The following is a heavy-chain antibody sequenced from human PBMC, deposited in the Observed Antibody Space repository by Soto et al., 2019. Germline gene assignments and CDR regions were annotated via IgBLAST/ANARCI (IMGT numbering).Heavy chain of an antibody. J-gene: IGHJ4*02. CDR2: MYYSGTT. Sequence: ETLSLTCIVSGGSISSSSYYWGWIRQPPGKGLEWIGSMYYSGTTYYNPSLRRRLTISVDTSKNQFSLKLSSVTAAATAVYYCARHAGTQAWFEFDSWGPGTLVTVSS. V-gene: IGHV4-39*01. CDR1: GGSISSSSYY. CDR3: ARHAGTQAWFEFDS. D-gene: IGHD5-18*01.